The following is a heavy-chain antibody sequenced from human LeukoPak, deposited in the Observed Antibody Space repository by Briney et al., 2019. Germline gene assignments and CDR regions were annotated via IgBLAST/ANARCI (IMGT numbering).Heavy chain of an antibody. CDR3: ATTVTTFPYYYYGMVV. J-gene: IGHJ6*02. D-gene: IGHD4-17*01. CDR2: ISGSGGST. CDR1: GFTFSSYA. Sequence: PGGSLRLSCAASGFTFSSYAMSWVRQAPGKGLEWVSAISGSGGSTYYADSVKGRFTISRDNSKNTLYLQMNSLRAEDTAVYYCATTVTTFPYYYYGMVVWGQGTTVTVSS. V-gene: IGHV3-23*01.